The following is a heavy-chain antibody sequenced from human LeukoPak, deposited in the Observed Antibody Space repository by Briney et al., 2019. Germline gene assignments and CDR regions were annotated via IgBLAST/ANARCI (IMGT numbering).Heavy chain of an antibody. CDR1: GFTFSSYG. CDR2: ISYDGSNK. D-gene: IGHD1-20*01. Sequence: PGGSLRLSCAASGFTFSSYGMHWVRQAPGKGLEWVAVISYDGSNKYYADSVKGRFTISRDNSKNTLYLQMNSLRAEDTAVYYCAKDSLIRXXVSGHFDYWGQGTLVTV. V-gene: IGHV3-30*18. CDR3: AKDSLIRXXVSGHFDY. J-gene: IGHJ4*02.